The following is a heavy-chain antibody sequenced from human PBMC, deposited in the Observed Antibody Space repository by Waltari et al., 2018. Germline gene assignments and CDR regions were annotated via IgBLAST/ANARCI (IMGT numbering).Heavy chain of an antibody. J-gene: IGHJ4*02. CDR1: GGSIRSYY. D-gene: IGHD3-22*01. CDR2: VYYSGST. V-gene: IGHV4-59*01. Sequence: QVQLQESGPGLVKPSETLSLTCTVSGGSIRSYYWSWIRQPTGKGLEWIGYVYYSGSTNYHPSLKSRVTISVDTSKNPFSLKLSSVTAADTAVYYCARGSSGYYYNWVDYWGQGTLVTVSS. CDR3: ARGSSGYYYNWVDY.